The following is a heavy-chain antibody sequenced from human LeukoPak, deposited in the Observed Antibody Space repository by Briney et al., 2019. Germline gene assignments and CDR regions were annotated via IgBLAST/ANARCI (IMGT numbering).Heavy chain of an antibody. V-gene: IGHV4-59*01. D-gene: IGHD4-23*01. Sequence: PSETPSLTCTVSGGSISSYYWSWIRQPPGKGLEWIGYIHYSGFSNYNPSLKSRVTISVDTSKNQFSLKLSFVTAADTAVYYCARDLHGGNSGLGYWGQGTLVTVSS. J-gene: IGHJ1*01. CDR1: GGSISSYY. CDR3: ARDLHGGNSGLGY. CDR2: IHYSGFS.